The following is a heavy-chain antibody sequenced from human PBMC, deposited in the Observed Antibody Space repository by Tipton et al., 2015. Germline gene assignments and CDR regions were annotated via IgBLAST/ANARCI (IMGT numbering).Heavy chain of an antibody. V-gene: IGHV4-34*01. J-gene: IGHJ6*02. CDR2: INHSGST. D-gene: IGHD5-24*01. Sequence: TLSLTCAVYGGSFSGYYWSWIRQPPGKGLEWIGEINHSGSTNYNPSLKSRVTISVDTSKNQFSLKLNSVAAADTAVYYCARDLEHGMDVWGHGTTVTVSS. CDR3: ARDLEHGMDV. CDR1: GGSFSGYY.